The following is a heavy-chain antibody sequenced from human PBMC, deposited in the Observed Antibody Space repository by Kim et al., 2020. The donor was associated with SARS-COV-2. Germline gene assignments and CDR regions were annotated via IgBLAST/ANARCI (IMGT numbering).Heavy chain of an antibody. CDR3: ARLYCISTSCYAWYFDL. Sequence: GESLKISCKGSGYSFTSYWISWVRQMPGKGLEWMGRIDPSDSYTNYSPSFQGHVTISADKSISTAYLQWSSLKASDTAMYYCARLYCISTSCYAWYFDLWGRGTLVTVSS. J-gene: IGHJ2*01. CDR2: IDPSDSYT. V-gene: IGHV5-10-1*01. D-gene: IGHD2-2*01. CDR1: GYSFTSYW.